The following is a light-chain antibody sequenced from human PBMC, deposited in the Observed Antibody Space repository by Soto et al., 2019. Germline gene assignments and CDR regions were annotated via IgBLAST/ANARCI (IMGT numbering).Light chain of an antibody. CDR2: GAS. V-gene: IGKV3-20*01. Sequence: EIVLTQSPGTLSLSPGERATLSCRASQSVSSGSLAWYQQKPGQAPSLLIYGASSRATGIPDRFSGSGSGTDFTLTISRLEPEDFAVYYCQQYGSSPYTFGQGTKLEIK. CDR1: QSVSSGS. CDR3: QQYGSSPYT. J-gene: IGKJ2*01.